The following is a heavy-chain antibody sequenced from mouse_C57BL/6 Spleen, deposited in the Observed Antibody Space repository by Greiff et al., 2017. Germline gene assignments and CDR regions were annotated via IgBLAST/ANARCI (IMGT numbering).Heavy chain of an antibody. J-gene: IGHJ4*01. V-gene: IGHV6-6*01. Sequence: EVKLMESGGGLVQPGGSMKLSCAASGFTFSDAWMDWVRQSPEKGLEWVAEIRNKANNHATYYAESVKGRFTISRDDSKSSVYLQMNSLRAEDTGIYYCTGITTVVDAMDYWGQGTSVTVSS. CDR1: GFTFSDAW. CDR3: TGITTVVDAMDY. CDR2: IRNKANNHAT. D-gene: IGHD1-1*01.